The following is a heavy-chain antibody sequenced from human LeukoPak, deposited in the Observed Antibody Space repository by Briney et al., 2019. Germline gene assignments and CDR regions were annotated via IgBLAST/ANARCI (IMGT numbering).Heavy chain of an antibody. CDR2: ISPLLGAS. V-gene: IGHV1-69*13. Sequence: SVKVSCKASGGTFSDYVISWVRQAPGQGLNWMGGISPLLGASKHTQNFHDRVAITADESTTTAYMELSDLRSADTAVYYCATYDVLTGFEYWGQGTLVTVSS. J-gene: IGHJ4*02. CDR1: GGTFSDYV. D-gene: IGHD3-9*01. CDR3: ATYDVLTGFEY.